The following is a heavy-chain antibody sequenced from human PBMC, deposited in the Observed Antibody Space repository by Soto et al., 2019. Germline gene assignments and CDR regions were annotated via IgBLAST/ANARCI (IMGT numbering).Heavy chain of an antibody. CDR1: GGTFSSYA. D-gene: IGHD6-25*01. Sequence: QVQLVQSGAEVKKPGSSVKVSCKASGGTFSSYAISWVRQAPGQELEWRGGIIPIFGTANYAQKFQGRVTYAADESTSPADKVLRSLRSEYTAVYYCARSFRYSSGGTRYYDYSGQGPLVTVSS. V-gene: IGHV1-69*01. J-gene: IGHJ4*02. CDR2: IIPIFGTA. CDR3: ARSFRYSSGGTRYYDY.